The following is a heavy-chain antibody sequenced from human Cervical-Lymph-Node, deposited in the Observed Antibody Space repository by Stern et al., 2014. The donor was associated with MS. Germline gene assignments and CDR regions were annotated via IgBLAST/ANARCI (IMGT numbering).Heavy chain of an antibody. CDR1: RYTFISYY. Sequence: VQLVESGAEVKKPGASVKVSCKASRYTFISYYMHWMRQAPGQGLEWMGIINPRGGTTGYAQKFQGRVTLTRDTSTSKVYMELSNLKSEDTAVYYCATYSSSLYPPCFWGQGTLVTVSS. J-gene: IGHJ4*02. CDR3: ATYSSSLYPPCF. CDR2: INPRGGTT. D-gene: IGHD6-13*01. V-gene: IGHV1-46*01.